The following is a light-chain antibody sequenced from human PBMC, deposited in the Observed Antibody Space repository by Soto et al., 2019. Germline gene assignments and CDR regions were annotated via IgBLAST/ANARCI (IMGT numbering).Light chain of an antibody. CDR3: SSYTSTSTLYV. J-gene: IGLJ1*01. CDR2: EVT. Sequence: QSALTQPASVSGSPGQSITISCIGTSSDIGAYNYVSWYQQHPGKVPKLMIYEVTNRPSGLSNRFSGSKSGNTASLTISGLQAEDEADYFCSSYTSTSTLYVFGTGTKVTGL. CDR1: SSDIGAYNY. V-gene: IGLV2-14*01.